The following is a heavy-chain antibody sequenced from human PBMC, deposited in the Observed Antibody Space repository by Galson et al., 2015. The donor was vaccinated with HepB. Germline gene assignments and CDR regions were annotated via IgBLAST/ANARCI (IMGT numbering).Heavy chain of an antibody. CDR3: AKDRTAAGTDGFDP. CDR2: IRWNSGSI. J-gene: IGHJ5*02. V-gene: IGHV3-9*01. D-gene: IGHD6-13*01. CDR1: GFTFDDYA. Sequence: SLRLSCAASGFTFDDYAMHWVRHAPGKGLEWVSGIRWNSGSIGYADSVKGRFTISRDNAKNSLYLQMNSLRVEDTALYYCAKDRTAAGTDGFDPWGQGTLVTVSS.